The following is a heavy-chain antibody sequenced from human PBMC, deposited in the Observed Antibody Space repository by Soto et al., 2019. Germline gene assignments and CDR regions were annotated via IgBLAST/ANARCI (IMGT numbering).Heavy chain of an antibody. V-gene: IGHV3-23*01. Sequence: PGGSLRLSCAASGFTFSSYAMSWVRQAPGKGLEWVSAISGSGGSTYYADSVKGRFTISRDNSKNTLYLQMNSLRAEDTAVYYCAKDLRMVRGEYVARNWFDPWGQGTLVTVSS. CDR3: AKDLRMVRGEYVARNWFDP. D-gene: IGHD3-10*01. J-gene: IGHJ5*02. CDR1: GFTFSSYA. CDR2: ISGSGGST.